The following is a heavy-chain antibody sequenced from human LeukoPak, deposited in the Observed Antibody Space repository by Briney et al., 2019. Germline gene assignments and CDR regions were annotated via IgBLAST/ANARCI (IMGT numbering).Heavy chain of an antibody. J-gene: IGHJ3*02. V-gene: IGHV3-48*01. D-gene: IGHD6-19*01. CDR3: ARDLGSGWYNAFDI. CDR1: GFTFSSFG. CDR2: ISYSGSLT. Sequence: GGSLRLSCAASGFTFSSFGMNWVRQAPGKGLEWVSYISYSGSLTDHADSVKGRFTISRDNAKNSLYLQMNSLRAEDTAVYYCARDLGSGWYNAFDIWGQGTMVTVSS.